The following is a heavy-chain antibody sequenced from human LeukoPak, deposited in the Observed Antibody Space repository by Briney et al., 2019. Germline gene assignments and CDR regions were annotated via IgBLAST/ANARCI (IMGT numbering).Heavy chain of an antibody. Sequence: GASVKVSCKASGYTFTSYYMHWVRQAPGQGLEWMGWINPNSGGTNYAQKFQGWVTMTRDTSISTAYMELSRLRSEDTAVYYCAKWEHLDAFDIWGQGTMVTVSS. J-gene: IGHJ3*02. D-gene: IGHD1-26*01. CDR3: AKWEHLDAFDI. CDR1: GYTFTSYY. CDR2: INPNSGGT. V-gene: IGHV1-2*04.